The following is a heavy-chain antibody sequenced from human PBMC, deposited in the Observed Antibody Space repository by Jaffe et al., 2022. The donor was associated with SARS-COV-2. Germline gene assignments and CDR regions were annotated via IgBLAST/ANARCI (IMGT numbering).Heavy chain of an antibody. D-gene: IGHD6-6*01. CDR1: GFTFSSYG. CDR3: ARPQYSSSSGGLNYYYYGMDV. V-gene: IGHV3-33*01. J-gene: IGHJ6*02. Sequence: QVQLVESGGGVVQPGRSLRLSCAASGFTFSSYGMHWVRQAPGKGLEWVAVIWYDGSNKYYADSVKGRFTISRDNSKNTLYLQMNSLRAEDTAVYYCARPQYSSSSGGLNYYYYGMDVWGQGTTVTVSS. CDR2: IWYDGSNK.